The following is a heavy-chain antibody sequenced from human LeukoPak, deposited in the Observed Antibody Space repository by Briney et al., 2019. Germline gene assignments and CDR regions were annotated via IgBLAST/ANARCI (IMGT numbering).Heavy chain of an antibody. V-gene: IGHV3-21*01. D-gene: IGHD3-3*01. Sequence: GGSLRLSRAASGFTFSSYSMNWVRQAPGKGLEWVSSISSSSSYIYYADSVKGRFTISRDNAKNSLYLQMSSLRAEDTAVYYCARLKSEWQGDYFDYWGQGTLVTVSS. CDR2: ISSSSSYI. CDR1: GFTFSSYS. J-gene: IGHJ4*02. CDR3: ARLKSEWQGDYFDY.